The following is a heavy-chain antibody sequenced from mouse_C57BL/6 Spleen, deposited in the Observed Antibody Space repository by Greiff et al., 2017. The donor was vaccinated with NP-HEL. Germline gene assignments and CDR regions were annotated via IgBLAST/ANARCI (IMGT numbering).Heavy chain of an antibody. CDR1: GYAFSSSW. V-gene: IGHV1-82*01. Sequence: VQVVESGPELVKPGASVKISCKASGYAFSSSWMNWVKQRPGKGLEWIGRIYPGDGDTNYNGKFKGKATLTADKSSSTAYMQLSSLTSEDSSVYFCARPPPYDYDDYFDYWGQGTTLTVSS. CDR3: ARPPPYDYDDYFDY. CDR2: IYPGDGDT. D-gene: IGHD2-4*01. J-gene: IGHJ2*01.